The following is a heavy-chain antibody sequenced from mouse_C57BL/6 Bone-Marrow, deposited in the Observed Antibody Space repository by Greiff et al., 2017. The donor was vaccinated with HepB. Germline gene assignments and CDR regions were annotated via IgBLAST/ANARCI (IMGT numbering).Heavy chain of an antibody. J-gene: IGHJ3*01. V-gene: IGHV1-42*01. D-gene: IGHD1-1*01. CDR3: ARTLYYGSSLFAY. Sequence: VQLQQSGPELVKPGASVQISCKASGYSFTGYYMNWVKQSPEKSLEWIGEINPSTGGTTYNQKFKAKATSTVDKSSSTAYMQLKSLTSEDSAVYYCARTLYYGSSLFAYWGQGTLVTVSA. CDR1: GYSFTGYY. CDR2: INPSTGGT.